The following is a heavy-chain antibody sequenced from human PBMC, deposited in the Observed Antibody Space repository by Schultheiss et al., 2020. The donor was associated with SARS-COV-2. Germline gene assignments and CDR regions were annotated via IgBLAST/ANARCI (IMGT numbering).Heavy chain of an antibody. J-gene: IGHJ4*02. V-gene: IGHV3-74*01. CDR1: GFTFSSYW. D-gene: IGHD4-17*01. CDR3: ARDGVYGDPDY. Sequence: GGSLRLSFAASGFTFSSYWMHWVRQAPGKGLVWVSRINSDGSSTSYADSVKGRFTISRDNAKNSLYLQMNSLRAEDTAVYYCARDGVYGDPDYWGQGTLVTVSS. CDR2: INSDGSST.